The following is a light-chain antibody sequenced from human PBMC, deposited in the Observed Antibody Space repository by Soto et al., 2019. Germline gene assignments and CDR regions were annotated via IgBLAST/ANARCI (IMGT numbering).Light chain of an antibody. J-gene: IGKJ4*01. CDR2: WAS. CDR3: HQYLTTPS. Sequence: DIVMTQSPDSLAVSLGERATINCKSSQSVLSTSNNRNYMAWYQQKPRQPPKMLISWASTRESGVPDRFSGSGSGTDFTLTISSLQAEDVAVYYCHQYLTTPSFGGGTKVEIK. CDR1: QSVLSTSNNRNY. V-gene: IGKV4-1*01.